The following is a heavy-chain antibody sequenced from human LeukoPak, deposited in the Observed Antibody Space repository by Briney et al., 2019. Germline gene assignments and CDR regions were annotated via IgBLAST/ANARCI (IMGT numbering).Heavy chain of an antibody. V-gene: IGHV3-23*01. CDR2: VSGTGGRT. CDR1: GFTFSTYA. CDR3: VKASSSSPQYNWFDA. J-gene: IGHJ5*02. D-gene: IGHD6-6*01. Sequence: GGSLRLSCVVSGFTFSTYAMSWVRQAPGKGLEWVSVVSGTGGRTYYADSVKGRFTISRDNSKNTLYLQMNSLRAEDTALYYCVKASSSSPQYNWFDAWGQGTLVTVSS.